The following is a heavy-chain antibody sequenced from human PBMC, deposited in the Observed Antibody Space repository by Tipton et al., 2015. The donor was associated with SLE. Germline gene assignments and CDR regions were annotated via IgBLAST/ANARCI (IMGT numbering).Heavy chain of an antibody. D-gene: IGHD2-21*02. CDR1: GGSISSSSYY. J-gene: IGHJ4*02. CDR3: AREGADDCLDY. Sequence: TLSLTCTVSGGSISSSSYYWGWIRQPPGKGLEWIGEINHSGSTNYNPSLKSRVTISVNTSKNQFSLKLSSVTAADTAVYYCAREGADDCLDYWGQGTLVTVSS. V-gene: IGHV4-39*07. CDR2: INHSGST.